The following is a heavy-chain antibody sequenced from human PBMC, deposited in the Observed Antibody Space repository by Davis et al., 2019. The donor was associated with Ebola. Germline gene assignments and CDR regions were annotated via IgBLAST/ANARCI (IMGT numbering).Heavy chain of an antibody. J-gene: IGHJ4*02. CDR2: ISYSSSYM. CDR1: GFTFSNSG. D-gene: IGHD3-22*01. CDR3: ARAYDSSGYYYSDH. Sequence: GESLKISCAASGFTFSNSGMNWVRQAPGKGLEWVASISYSSSYMYYADTVKGRFTISRDNAKNSLYLQMNSLRAEDTAVYYCARAYDSSGYYYSDHWGQGTLVTVSS. V-gene: IGHV3-21*01.